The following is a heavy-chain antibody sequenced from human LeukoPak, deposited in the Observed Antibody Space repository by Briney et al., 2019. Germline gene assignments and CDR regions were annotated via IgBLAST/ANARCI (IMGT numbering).Heavy chain of an antibody. CDR1: GFTVSSNY. CDR3: ARESGYSYGLAGFFDY. D-gene: IGHD5-18*01. J-gene: IGHJ4*02. Sequence: GGSLRLSCAASGFTVSSNYMSWVRQAPGKGLEWVSVIYSDGRIHSADSVKGRFTISRDDSKNTLSLQMNSLRAEDAAVYYCARESGYSYGLAGFFDYWGQGTLVTVSS. CDR2: IYSDGRI. V-gene: IGHV3-53*01.